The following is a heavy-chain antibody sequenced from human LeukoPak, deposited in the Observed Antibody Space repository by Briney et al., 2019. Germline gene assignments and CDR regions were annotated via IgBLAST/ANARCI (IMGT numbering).Heavy chain of an antibody. CDR2: INSNGGRT. J-gene: IGHJ2*01. D-gene: IGHD5-18*01. V-gene: IGHV3-64D*06. Sequence: GGSLRLSCSASGFAFSNYATHWVRQAPGKGLQYVAGINSNGGRTYYADSVKGRFTMSGDNSKNTLYLQMSSLRAEDTAVYYCARDTGWYFDLWGRGTLVTVSS. CDR1: GFAFSNYA. CDR3: ARDTGWYFDL.